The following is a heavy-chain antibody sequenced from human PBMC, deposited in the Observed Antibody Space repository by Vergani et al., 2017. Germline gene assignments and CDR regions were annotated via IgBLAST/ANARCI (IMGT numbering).Heavy chain of an antibody. Sequence: QVQLVQSGAEVKKPGASVKVSCKASEYSFSAYYIHWVRQAPGQGLEWMGWINPNNGGSNYAQKFQDRLTMTRDTSITTAYMELSRLRSEDTAVYYCPRMGHCITTNCYDHPSWGQGTLVTVSS. CDR3: PRMGHCITTNCYDHPS. V-gene: IGHV1-2*02. CDR1: EYSFSAYY. D-gene: IGHD2-2*01. J-gene: IGHJ5*02. CDR2: INPNNGGS.